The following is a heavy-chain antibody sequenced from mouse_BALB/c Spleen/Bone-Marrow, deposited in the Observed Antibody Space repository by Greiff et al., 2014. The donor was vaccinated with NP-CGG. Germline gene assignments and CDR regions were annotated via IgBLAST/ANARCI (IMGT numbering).Heavy chain of an antibody. D-gene: IGHD2-12*01. V-gene: IGHV2-6-4*01. CDR1: GFSLSRYN. CDR3: ARKYDVIPYYFDY. CDR2: IWNGGST. Sequence: VQGVESGPGLVAPSQSLSITCPVSGFSLSRYNVHWFRQPPGKGLEWLGMIWNGGSTDYNSALKSRLSISKDNSKSQVFLKMNSLQTDDTAMYYCARKYDVIPYYFDYWGQGTTLTGSS. J-gene: IGHJ2*01.